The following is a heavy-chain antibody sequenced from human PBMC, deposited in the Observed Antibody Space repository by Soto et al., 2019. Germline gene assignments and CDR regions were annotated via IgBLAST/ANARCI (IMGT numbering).Heavy chain of an antibody. Sequence: PSETLSLTCAVYGGSFSGYYWSWIRQPPGKGLEWIGEINHSGSTNYNPSLKSRVTISVDTSKNQFSLKLSSVTAADTAVYYCARGCSSTCCPGPHGYYYGMDVWGQGTTVTVSS. CDR1: GGSFSGYY. V-gene: IGHV4-34*01. CDR2: INHSGST. J-gene: IGHJ6*02. CDR3: ARGCSSTCCPGPHGYYYGMDV. D-gene: IGHD2-2*01.